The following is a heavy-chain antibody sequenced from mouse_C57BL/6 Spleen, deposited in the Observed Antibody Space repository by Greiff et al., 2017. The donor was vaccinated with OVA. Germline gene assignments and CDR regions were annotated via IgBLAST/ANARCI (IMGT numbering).Heavy chain of an antibody. CDR2: IYPSDSET. CDR1: GYTFTSYW. V-gene: IGHV1-61*01. CDR3: ARGCLDYYAMDD. Sequence: QVQLQQPGAELVRPGSSVKLSCKASGYTFTSYWMDWVKQRPGQGLEWIGNIYPSDSETHYNQKFKDKATLTVDNSSSTAYMQLSSLTSEDSAVYYCARGCLDYYAMDDWGQGTSVTVSS. J-gene: IGHJ4*01.